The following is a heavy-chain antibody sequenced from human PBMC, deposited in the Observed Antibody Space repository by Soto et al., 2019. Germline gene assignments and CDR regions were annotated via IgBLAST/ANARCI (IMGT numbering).Heavy chain of an antibody. CDR1: GYTFTTYA. D-gene: IGHD3-10*01. CDR2: IIAGNGNT. J-gene: IGHJ4*02. Sequence: QVQLVQSGAEVRKPGASVKVSCKASGYTFTTYAMHWVRHAPGQRLEWMGWIIAGNGNTRYSQKFQGRVTLTRDTAATTAYMELSSLRSEDTAGYYCARPHYYASGCYDYYDYFDYWGQGTLVTVSS. V-gene: IGHV1-3*01. CDR3: ARPHYYASGCYDYYDYFDY.